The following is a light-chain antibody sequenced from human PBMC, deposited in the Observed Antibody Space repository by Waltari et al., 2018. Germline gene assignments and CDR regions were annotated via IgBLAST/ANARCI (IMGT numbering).Light chain of an antibody. Sequence: QSALTQPASVSGSPGQSITLPCTGTSNDIWNYDLVSWYQQRPGEAPKLLMYGATKRPSGVSNRFSGSKSGKTASLTISGLQTEDEADYYCFSFVAANSFVFGPGTKVTVL. CDR2: GAT. CDR1: SNDIWNYDL. CDR3: FSFVAANSFV. J-gene: IGLJ1*01. V-gene: IGLV2-23*01.